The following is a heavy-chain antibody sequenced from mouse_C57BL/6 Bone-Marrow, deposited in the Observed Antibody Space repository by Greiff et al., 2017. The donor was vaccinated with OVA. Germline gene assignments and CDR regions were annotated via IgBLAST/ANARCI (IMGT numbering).Heavy chain of an antibody. J-gene: IGHJ3*01. CDR2: ISRGGDYI. D-gene: IGHD1-1*01. CDR3: TRDKGLLLRSWFAY. Sequence: EVKVVESGEGLVKPGGSLKLSCAASGFTFSSYAMSWVRQTPEKRLEWVAYISRGGDYIYYADTVKGRFTISRDNARNTLYLQMSSLKSEDTAMYYCTRDKGLLLRSWFAYWGQGTLVTVSA. CDR1: GFTFSSYA. V-gene: IGHV5-9-1*02.